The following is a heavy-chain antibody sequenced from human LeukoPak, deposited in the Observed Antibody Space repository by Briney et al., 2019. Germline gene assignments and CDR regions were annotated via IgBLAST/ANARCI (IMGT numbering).Heavy chain of an antibody. CDR3: ASIPEH. CDR1: GFNFSSYA. J-gene: IGHJ1*01. Sequence: GGSLRLSCTASGFNFSSYAMHWVRQGPGKGLEFVSAISRNGGDTSYGNSVRGRFIISRDNSKNTVYLQMGSLRSEDAGVYYCASIPEHWGQGTLVAASS. CDR2: ISRNGGDT. V-gene: IGHV3-64*01.